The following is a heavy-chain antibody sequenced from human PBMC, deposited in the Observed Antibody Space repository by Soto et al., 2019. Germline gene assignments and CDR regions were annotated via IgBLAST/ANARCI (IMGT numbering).Heavy chain of an antibody. CDR3: AKKDRLYGVAVAFDS. CDR2: ISGDGVSK. J-gene: IGHJ4*02. V-gene: IGHV3-23*01. Sequence: VKLLESGGGLVKPGGSLRLSCAASGISFSDNAMSWVRQASGKGLEWISAISGDGVSKLYADSVRGRFTISRDNAANTLYLQMSSLRTEDTALYYCAKKDRLYGVAVAFDSWGQGTLVTVSS. D-gene: IGHD6-19*01. CDR1: GISFSDNA.